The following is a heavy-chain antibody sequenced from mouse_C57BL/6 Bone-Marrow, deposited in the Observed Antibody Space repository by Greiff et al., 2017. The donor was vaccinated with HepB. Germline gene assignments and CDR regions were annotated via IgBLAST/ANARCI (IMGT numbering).Heavy chain of an antibody. V-gene: IGHV1-76*01. CDR1: GYTFTDYY. Sequence: VQLQQSGAELVRPGASVKLSCKASGYTFTDYYINWVKQRPGQGLEWIARIYPGSGNTYYNEKFKGKATLTAEKSSSTAYMQLSSLTSEDSAVYFCARRTFYYFDYWGQGTTLTVSS. CDR2: IYPGSGNT. CDR3: ARRTFYYFDY. J-gene: IGHJ2*01.